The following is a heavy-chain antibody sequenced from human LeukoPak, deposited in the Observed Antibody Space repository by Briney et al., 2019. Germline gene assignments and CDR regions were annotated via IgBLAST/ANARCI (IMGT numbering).Heavy chain of an antibody. D-gene: IGHD3-3*01. Sequence: PGGSLRLSRAASGFGFNIYAMSCVRQAPGKGLEWVSAISGSGANTYSADSVRGRFTISRDNSKNTLYLQMNSLRAEDTAVYFCAKDSMLDFWSASSTYYYYMDVWGKGTTVTVSS. V-gene: IGHV3-23*01. CDR3: AKDSMLDFWSASSTYYYYMDV. CDR1: GFGFNIYA. J-gene: IGHJ6*03. CDR2: ISGSGANT.